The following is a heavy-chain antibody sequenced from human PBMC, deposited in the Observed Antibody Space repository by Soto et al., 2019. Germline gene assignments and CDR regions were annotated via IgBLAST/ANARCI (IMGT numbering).Heavy chain of an antibody. V-gene: IGHV1-69*01. D-gene: IGHD2-2*01. CDR3: ARSQGSSTSLEIYYYYYYGMDV. CDR2: IIPFSGTA. J-gene: IGHJ6*02. Sequence: QVQLVKSGAEVKKPWSSVKVACKASGGTFSSYAISWVRQAPGQGLEWMGGIIPFSGTANYAQKFQGRVTITADESTSTAYMELSSLRSEDTAVYYCARSQGSSTSLEIYYYYYYGMDVWGQGPTFTVSS. CDR1: GGTFSSYA.